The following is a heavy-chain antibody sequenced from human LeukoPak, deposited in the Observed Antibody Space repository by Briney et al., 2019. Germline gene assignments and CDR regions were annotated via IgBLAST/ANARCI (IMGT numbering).Heavy chain of an antibody. Sequence: SETLSLTCTVSCGSIRSGDYSWSWIRQPPGKGLEWIGYIYYSGSTYYNPSLKSRVTISGDTSKNQFSLNLSSVTAADTAVYYCATDRARGGDSFDYWGQGTLVTVSS. CDR2: IYYSGST. J-gene: IGHJ4*02. CDR1: CGSIRSGDYS. D-gene: IGHD3-10*01. V-gene: IGHV4-30-4*01. CDR3: ATDRARGGDSFDY.